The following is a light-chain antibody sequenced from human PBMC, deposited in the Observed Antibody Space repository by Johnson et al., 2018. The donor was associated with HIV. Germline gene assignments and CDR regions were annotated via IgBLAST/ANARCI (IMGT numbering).Light chain of an antibody. Sequence: HSVLTQPPSVSAAPGQKVTISCSGSSSNIGNNYVSWYQQLPGTAPKLLIYENNKRPSGIPDRLSGYKSGTSATLGITGLPTGDEADYYCGTWDSSLSAYVFGTGTKVTVL. V-gene: IGLV1-51*02. CDR2: ENN. CDR3: GTWDSSLSAYV. CDR1: SSNIGNNY. J-gene: IGLJ1*01.